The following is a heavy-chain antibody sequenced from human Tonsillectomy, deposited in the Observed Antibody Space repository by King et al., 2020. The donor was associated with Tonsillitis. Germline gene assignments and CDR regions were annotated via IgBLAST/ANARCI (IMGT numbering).Heavy chain of an antibody. CDR1: GFTFSNYA. V-gene: IGHV3-23*04. CDR2: ISGSGGST. D-gene: IGHD3-9*01. J-gene: IGHJ4*02. Sequence: VQLVESGGGLVQPGGSLRLSCAASGFTFSNYAMSWVRQAPGKGLEWVSAISGSGGSTYYADSGKGRFTISRDNSKNTLYLQVNSLGDEDTGVYYCAKEYYDILSGYYARPFDYWGQGTLVTVSS. CDR3: AKEYYDILSGYYARPFDY.